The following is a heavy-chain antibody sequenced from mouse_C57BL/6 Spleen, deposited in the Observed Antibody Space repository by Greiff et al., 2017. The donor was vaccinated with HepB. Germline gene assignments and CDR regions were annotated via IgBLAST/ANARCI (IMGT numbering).Heavy chain of an antibody. Sequence: EVQLVESGGGLVQPKGSLKLSCAASGFTFNTYAMHWVRQAPGKGLEWVARIRSKSSNYATYYADSVKDRFTISRDDSQSMLYLQMNNLKTEDTAMYYCVRDRGYYGSSWFAYWGQGTLVTVFA. D-gene: IGHD1-1*01. J-gene: IGHJ3*01. V-gene: IGHV10-3*01. CDR1: GFTFNTYA. CDR2: IRSKSSNYAT. CDR3: VRDRGYYGSSWFAY.